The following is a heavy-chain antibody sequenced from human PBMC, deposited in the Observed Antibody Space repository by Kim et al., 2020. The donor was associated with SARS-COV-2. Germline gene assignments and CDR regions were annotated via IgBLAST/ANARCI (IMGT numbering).Heavy chain of an antibody. V-gene: IGHV3-30*01. Sequence: SVNGRFTISRDNSKNTLYLQMNSLRAEDTAVYYCARADCSGGSCYSSVAYWGQGTLVTVSS. CDR3: ARADCSGGSCYSSVAY. D-gene: IGHD2-15*01. J-gene: IGHJ4*02.